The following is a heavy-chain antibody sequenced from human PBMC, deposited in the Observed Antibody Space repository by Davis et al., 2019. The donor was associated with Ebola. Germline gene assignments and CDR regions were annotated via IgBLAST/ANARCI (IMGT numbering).Heavy chain of an antibody. CDR1: GYTFTGYY. D-gene: IGHD6-6*01. V-gene: IGHV1-69*13. J-gene: IGHJ6*02. CDR3: ARQPPPKKGIAARPDHYYGMDV. CDR2: IIPIFGTA. Sequence: SVKVSCKASGYTFTGYYMHWVRQAPGQGLEWMGGIIPIFGTANYAQKFQGRVTITADESTSTAYMELSSLRSEDTAVYYCARQPPPKKGIAARPDHYYGMDVWGQGTTVTVSS.